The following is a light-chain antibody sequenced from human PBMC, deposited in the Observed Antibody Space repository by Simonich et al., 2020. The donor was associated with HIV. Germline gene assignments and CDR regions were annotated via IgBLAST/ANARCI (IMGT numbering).Light chain of an antibody. CDR2: KAS. Sequence: DNQMTQSPSTLSASVGYRDTITCRYSENISKWLAWHQQKPGKAPKLLIYKASSLESGVPSRFSGSGSGTEFTLTSSSLQPDDFATYYCQQYNRYWTFGQGTKVEIK. V-gene: IGKV1-5*03. CDR3: QQYNRYWT. J-gene: IGKJ1*01. CDR1: ENISKW.